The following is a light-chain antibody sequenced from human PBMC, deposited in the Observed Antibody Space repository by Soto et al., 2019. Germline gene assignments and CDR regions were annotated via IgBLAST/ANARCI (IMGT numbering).Light chain of an antibody. Sequence: ESVLTQPPRTLYLSPGERATLSSRASQSVSSSYLAWYQQKPGQAPRLLIYGASSRATGIPDRFSGSGSGTDFTLAISRVEHEDVAVYYCQQYGSSPFTCGPGTKVDIK. V-gene: IGKV3-20*01. J-gene: IGKJ3*01. CDR2: GAS. CDR1: QSVSSSY. CDR3: QQYGSSPFT.